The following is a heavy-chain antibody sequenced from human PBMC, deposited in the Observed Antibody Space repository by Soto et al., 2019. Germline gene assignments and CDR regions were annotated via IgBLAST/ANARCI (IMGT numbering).Heavy chain of an antibody. CDR2: MNPNSGNT. V-gene: IGHV1-8*01. J-gene: IGHJ5*02. CDR3: ARLRQDYAVA. CDR1: GYTFTSYD. Sequence: QVQLVQSGAEVKKPGASVKVSCKASGYTFTSYDINWVRLATGQGLEWVGWMNPNSGNTAYAQKFQGTVTMTRNTAITTAYMELSSLRSEETAVYYCARLRQDYAVAWGQGTLVTVSS. D-gene: IGHD3-16*01.